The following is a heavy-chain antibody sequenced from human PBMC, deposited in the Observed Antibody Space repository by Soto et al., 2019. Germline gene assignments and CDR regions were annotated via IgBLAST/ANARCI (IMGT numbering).Heavy chain of an antibody. V-gene: IGHV1-69*12. CDR2: IIPIFGRG. J-gene: IGHJ6*02. CDR1: GDSFISYA. D-gene: IGHD5-18*01. CDR3: ARHGSTVETAMVSRYYYGMDV. Sequence: QVQLVQSGAEVRKPGSSVKVSCKVSGDSFISYAISWVRQAPGQGLEWMGGIIPIFGRGNYAQRFQGRVAITADESTSTVHMELSGLRSEDTAVYYCARHGSTVETAMVSRYYYGMDVWGQGTTVTVSS.